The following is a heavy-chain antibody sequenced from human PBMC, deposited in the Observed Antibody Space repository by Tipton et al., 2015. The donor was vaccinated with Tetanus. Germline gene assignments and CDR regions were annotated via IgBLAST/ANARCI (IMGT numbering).Heavy chain of an antibody. CDR1: GYTLVSYG. Sequence: QSGAEVKRPGAAVKVSCKVSGYTLVSYGLTWVRQAPGQGLEWMGWISPYNGKTNYAQSLQGRVTMTTDTSTNTAYMELRSLRSDDTAVYYCARLVRQWLVPEDYWGQGTLVTVSS. V-gene: IGHV1-18*01. J-gene: IGHJ4*02. CDR2: ISPYNGKT. D-gene: IGHD6-19*01. CDR3: ARLVRQWLVPEDY.